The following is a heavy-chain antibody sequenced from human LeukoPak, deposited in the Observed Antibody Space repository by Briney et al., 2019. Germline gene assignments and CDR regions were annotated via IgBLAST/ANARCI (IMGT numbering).Heavy chain of an antibody. CDR1: GGSISSGGYS. Sequence: SETLSLTCAVSGGSISSGGYSWSWIRRPPGKGLEWIGYIYHSGSTYYNPSLKSRVTISVDRSKNQFSLKLSSVTAADTAVYYCARDRYYYDSSGYLGASYWFDPWGQGTLVTVSS. V-gene: IGHV4-30-2*01. J-gene: IGHJ5*02. D-gene: IGHD3-22*01. CDR2: IYHSGST. CDR3: ARDRYYYDSSGYLGASYWFDP.